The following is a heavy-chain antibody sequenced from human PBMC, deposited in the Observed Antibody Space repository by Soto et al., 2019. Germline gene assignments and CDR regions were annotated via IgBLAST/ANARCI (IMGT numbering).Heavy chain of an antibody. Sequence: MYLTCTVGGGSISSYYWSWSRQPAGKGLEGIGRRYSSLSNNYNPSLKGRVTMSVDTSKTQFALKLSSVTAADTAVYCCARNPPTGQQLGNWLDPWGQGTLVTVSS. CDR2: RYSSLSN. CDR1: GGSISSYY. V-gene: IGHV4-4*07. CDR3: ARNPPTGQQLGNWLDP. J-gene: IGHJ5*02. D-gene: IGHD6-13*01.